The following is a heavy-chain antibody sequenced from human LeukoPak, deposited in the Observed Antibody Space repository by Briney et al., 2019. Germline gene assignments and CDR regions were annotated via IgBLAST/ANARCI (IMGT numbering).Heavy chain of an antibody. Sequence: GASVKVSCKASGGTFSSYAISWVRQAPGQGLEWMGRIIPIFGTANYAQKFQGRVTITTDESTSTAYMELSSLRSEDTAGYYCARDIDRSSGYYRQRNWFDPWGQGTLVTVSS. CDR2: IIPIFGTA. J-gene: IGHJ5*02. D-gene: IGHD3-22*01. CDR3: ARDIDRSSGYYRQRNWFDP. V-gene: IGHV1-69*05. CDR1: GGTFSSYA.